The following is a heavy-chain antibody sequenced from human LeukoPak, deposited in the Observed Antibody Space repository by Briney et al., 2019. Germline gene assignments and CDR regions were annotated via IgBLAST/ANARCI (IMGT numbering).Heavy chain of an antibody. J-gene: IGHJ4*02. CDR2: IGTAGDT. V-gene: IGHV3-13*04. D-gene: IGHD2/OR15-2a*01. CDR1: GFTFSNYD. Sequence: GSLRLSCAASGFTFSNYDMHWVRQAPGKGLEWVSGIGTAGDTYYPGSVKGRFTISRENAKNSLYLRMNSLRAGDTAVYYCVAALWGRNYWGQGTLVTVSS. CDR3: VAALWGRNY.